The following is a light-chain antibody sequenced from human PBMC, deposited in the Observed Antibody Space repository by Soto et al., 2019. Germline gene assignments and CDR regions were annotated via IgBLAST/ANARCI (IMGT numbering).Light chain of an antibody. CDR2: EVT. V-gene: IGLV2-14*01. CDR3: SSYTGSSTLVV. CDR1: SSDVGGYNY. Sequence: QSALTQPASVSGSPGQSITISCTGTSSDVGGYNYVSWYQQHPGKAPKLIISEVTDRPSGVSNRFSGSKSGNTASLTISGLQAEDEADVYCSSYTGSSTLVVFGTGTKVTVL. J-gene: IGLJ1*01.